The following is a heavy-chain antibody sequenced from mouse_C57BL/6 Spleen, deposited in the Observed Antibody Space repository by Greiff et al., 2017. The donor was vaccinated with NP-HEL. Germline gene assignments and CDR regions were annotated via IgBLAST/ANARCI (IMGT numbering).Heavy chain of an antibody. CDR1: GYTFTSYW. V-gene: IGHV1-61*01. CDR2: IYPSDSEP. D-gene: IGHD4-1*02. Sequence: VQLQQPGAELVRPGSSVKLSCKASGYTFTSYWMDWVKQRPGQGLEWIGNIYPSDSEPHYNQKFKDKATLTVDKSSSTAYMQLSSLTSEDSAVYYCAINWVVFGFCYWGHGTLVTVSA. J-gene: IGHJ3*01. CDR3: AINWVVFGFCY.